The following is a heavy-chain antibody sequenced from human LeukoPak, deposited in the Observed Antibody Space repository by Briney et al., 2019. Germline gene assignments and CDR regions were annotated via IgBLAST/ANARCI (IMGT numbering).Heavy chain of an antibody. D-gene: IGHD2-2*02. CDR2: ISIDGKSI. CDR1: GFNIGSYW. CDR3: AKVGRGYTTSWWYFDV. J-gene: IGHJ2*01. Sequence: GGSLRLSCAASGFNIGSYWMNWVRHGPGKGLVCVARISIDGKSISYADSVKGRFTISRDNSKNKLYLQIDSLRDEDTAVYYCAKVGRGYTTSWWYFDVWGRGTMVTVSS. V-gene: IGHV3-74*01.